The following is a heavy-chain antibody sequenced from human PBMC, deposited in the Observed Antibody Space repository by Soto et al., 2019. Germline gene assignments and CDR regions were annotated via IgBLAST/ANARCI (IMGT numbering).Heavy chain of an antibody. CDR1: GDSINSGAYY. CDR2: IYTDGGT. CDR3: ARGLSEWSNDY. V-gene: IGHV4-31*03. J-gene: IGHJ4*01. Sequence: SETLSLTCTVSGDSINSGAYYWSWIRQHPGKGLEWIGCIYTDGGTDYSPSLKTRVTISMDTSKNHFSLRLTSVTAADTATYLGARGLSEWSNDYWGHGTLVTVSS. D-gene: IGHD3-3*01.